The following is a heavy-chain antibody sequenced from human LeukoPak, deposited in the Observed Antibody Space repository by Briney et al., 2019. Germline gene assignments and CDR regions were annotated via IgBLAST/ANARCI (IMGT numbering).Heavy chain of an antibody. CDR2: IKKKSDDDTT. D-gene: IGHD1-26*01. Sequence: ETLSLTCTVSGGSISSYFWSWIRQPPGKGLEWVGHIKKKSDDDTTDYAAPVQGRFTIARNDSENTLYLQMNSLRAEDTAVYYCAKDKGREGDYWGQGNLVTVSS. J-gene: IGHJ4*02. V-gene: IGHV3-15*01. CDR3: AKDKGREGDY. CDR1: GGSISSYF.